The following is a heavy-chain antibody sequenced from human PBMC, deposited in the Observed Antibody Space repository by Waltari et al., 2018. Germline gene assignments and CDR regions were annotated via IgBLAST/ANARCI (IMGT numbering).Heavy chain of an antibody. D-gene: IGHD6-13*01. J-gene: IGHJ4*02. CDR1: GGSISSGGYY. Sequence: QVQLQESGPGLVKPSQTLSLTCTVSGGSISSGGYYWSWIRQHPGKGLEWIGYIYYSGRTYYNPSLKSLVTISVDTSKNQFSLKLSSVTAADTAVYYCARVSEAAAGTIFDYWGQGTLVTVSS. CDR2: IYYSGRT. V-gene: IGHV4-31*01. CDR3: ARVSEAAAGTIFDY.